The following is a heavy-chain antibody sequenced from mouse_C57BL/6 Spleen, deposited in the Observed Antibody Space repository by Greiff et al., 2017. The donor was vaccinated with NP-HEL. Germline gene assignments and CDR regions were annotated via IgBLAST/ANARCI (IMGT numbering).Heavy chain of an antibody. J-gene: IGHJ2*01. CDR1: GFTFTDYY. CDR2: IRNKANGYTT. V-gene: IGHV7-3*01. D-gene: IGHD1-1*01. CDR3: ARYKGPITTVVADYFDY. Sequence: EVMLVESGGGLVQPGGSLSLSCAASGFTFTDYYMSWVRQPPGKALEWLGFIRNKANGYTTAYSASVKGRFTISRDNSQSILYRQMNALRAEDSATYYCARYKGPITTVVADYFDYWGQGTTLTVSS.